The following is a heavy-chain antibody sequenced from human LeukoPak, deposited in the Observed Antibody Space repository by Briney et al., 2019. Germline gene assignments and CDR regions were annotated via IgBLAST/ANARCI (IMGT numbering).Heavy chain of an antibody. Sequence: QSGGSLRLSCAASGFTVSSNNMSWVRQAPGKGLEWVSVIYSGGTTYYADSVKGRFTISRDNSKNTLYLQMNSLRAEDTAVYYCARARGSSGWSHYFDYWGQGTLVTVSS. CDR3: ARARGSSGWSHYFDY. CDR1: GFTVSSNN. D-gene: IGHD6-19*01. V-gene: IGHV3-53*01. CDR2: IYSGGTT. J-gene: IGHJ4*02.